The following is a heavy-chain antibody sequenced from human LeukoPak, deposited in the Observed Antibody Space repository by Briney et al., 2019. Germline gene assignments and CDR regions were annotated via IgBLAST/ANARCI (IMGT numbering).Heavy chain of an antibody. D-gene: IGHD6-6*01. J-gene: IGHJ4*02. V-gene: IGHV4-39*01. CDR1: GGSISSSSYY. CDR3: ARRREYSSSSGVDY. Sequence: SETLSLTCTVSGGSISSSSYYWGWIRQPPGKGLEWIGSIYYSGSTYYNPSLKSRVTISVDTSKNQFSLKLSSVTAADTAVYYCARRREYSSSSGVDYWGQGTLVTVSS. CDR2: IYYSGST.